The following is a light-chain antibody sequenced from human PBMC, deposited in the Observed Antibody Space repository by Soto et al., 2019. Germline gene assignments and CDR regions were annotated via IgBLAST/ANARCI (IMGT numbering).Light chain of an antibody. CDR1: QSVSNN. CDR2: GAS. CDR3: QQYNNWWT. V-gene: IGKV3-15*01. J-gene: IGKJ1*01. Sequence: EIVMTQSPATLSVSPGERATLSCRASQSVSNNLAWYQKKPGQAPRLLIYGASTRATGIPARFSGSGSGTEFTLTFSSLQSEDFAFYYCQQYNNWWTFGQGTSVYIK.